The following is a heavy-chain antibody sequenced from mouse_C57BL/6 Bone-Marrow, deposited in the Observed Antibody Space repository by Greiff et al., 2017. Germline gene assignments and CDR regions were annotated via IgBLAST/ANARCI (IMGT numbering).Heavy chain of an antibody. J-gene: IGHJ4*01. CDR1: GYTFTNYW. D-gene: IGHD2-4*01. V-gene: IGHV1-64*01. Sequence: QVQLQQPGAELVKPGASVKLSCKASGYTFTNYWMHWVKQRPGQGLEWIGVMQPNGGSPDYNEKFKSEATLSVDKSSRTAYMELSSLTSEDSAVYYCARSYDYDDDTMDYWGQGTSVTVSS. CDR3: ARSYDYDDDTMDY. CDR2: MQPNGGSP.